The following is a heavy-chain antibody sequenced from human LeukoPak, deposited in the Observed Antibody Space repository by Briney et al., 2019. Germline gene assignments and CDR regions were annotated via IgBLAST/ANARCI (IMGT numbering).Heavy chain of an antibody. V-gene: IGHV3-21*04. CDR2: ISSSSSYR. CDR1: GFTLSSYS. Sequence: SGGSLRLSCAASGFTLSSYSMNWVRQAPGKGLEWVSSISSSSSYRYYADSVKGRFTISRDNAKNSLYLQMNSLRAEDTAVYYCAKDPNYGDYVAHFDYWGQGTLVTVSS. D-gene: IGHD4-17*01. J-gene: IGHJ4*02. CDR3: AKDPNYGDYVAHFDY.